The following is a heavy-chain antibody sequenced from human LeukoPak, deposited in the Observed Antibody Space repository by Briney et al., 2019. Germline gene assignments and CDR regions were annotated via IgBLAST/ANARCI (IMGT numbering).Heavy chain of an antibody. Sequence: SQTLSLTCTVSSGSISSGSYYWSWIRQPAGKGLEWIGRIYTSGSTNYNPSLKSRVTISVDTSKNQFSLKLSSVTAADTAVYYCARVTAAAGLYYLDYWGQGTLVTVSS. CDR1: SGSISSGSYY. CDR3: ARVTAAAGLYYLDY. D-gene: IGHD2-15*01. J-gene: IGHJ4*02. CDR2: IYTSGST. V-gene: IGHV4-61*02.